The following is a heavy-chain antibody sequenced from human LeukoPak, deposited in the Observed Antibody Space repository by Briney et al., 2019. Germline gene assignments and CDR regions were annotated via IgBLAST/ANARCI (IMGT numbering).Heavy chain of an antibody. J-gene: IGHJ4*02. CDR3: ARDMAQVGATPLDY. V-gene: IGHV3-30-3*01. D-gene: IGHD1-26*01. CDR2: ISYDGSNK. CDR1: GFTFSGYA. Sequence: PGGSLRLSCAASGFTFSGYAMHWVRQAAGKGLEWVAGISYDGSNKYYADSVKGRFTISRDNSKNTLYLQMNSLRAEDTAVYYCARDMAQVGATPLDYWGQGTLVTVSS.